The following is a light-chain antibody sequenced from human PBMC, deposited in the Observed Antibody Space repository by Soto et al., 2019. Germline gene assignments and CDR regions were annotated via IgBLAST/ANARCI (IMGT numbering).Light chain of an antibody. CDR1: QDIAIY. V-gene: IGKV1-9*01. J-gene: IGKJ1*01. CDR2: AAS. CDR3: QQYETFSGT. Sequence: IQLTQSPSSLSASVGDRVTITCRASQDIAIYLAWYQQKPGEAPKLLIYAASTLYGGVPSRFSGSGSGTDFALTITSLQAEDFATYYCQQYETFSGTLGPGTKVDIK.